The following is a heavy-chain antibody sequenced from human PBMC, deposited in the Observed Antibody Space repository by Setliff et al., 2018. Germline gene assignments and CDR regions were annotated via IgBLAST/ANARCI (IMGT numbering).Heavy chain of an antibody. J-gene: IGHJ4*02. V-gene: IGHV1-18*01. Sequence: ASVKVSCKASGYIFTSYGFSWVRQAPGQGLEWMGWISTYNGKTNYAQKFQGRVTLTTDTSTSTAYMEMRSLTSDDTAVYYCARVTGVTTFGVIMKDFEFWGQGTLVTV. CDR2: ISTYNGKT. CDR3: ARVTGVTTFGVIMKDFEF. D-gene: IGHD3-3*01. CDR1: GYIFTSYG.